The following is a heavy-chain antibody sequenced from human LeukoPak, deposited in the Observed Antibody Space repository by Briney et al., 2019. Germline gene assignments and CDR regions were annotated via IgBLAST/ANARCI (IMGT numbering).Heavy chain of an antibody. CDR1: GGSISSGGYY. J-gene: IGHJ4*02. CDR3: ASTGGDMILFYY. D-gene: IGHD3-16*01. V-gene: IGHV4-30-2*01. Sequence: SETLSLTCTVSGGSISSGGYYWSWIRQPPGKGLEWIGYIYHSGSTYYNPSLKSRVTMSVDRSKNQFSLKLSSVTAADTAVYYCASTGGDMILFYYWGQGTLVTVSS. CDR2: IYHSGST.